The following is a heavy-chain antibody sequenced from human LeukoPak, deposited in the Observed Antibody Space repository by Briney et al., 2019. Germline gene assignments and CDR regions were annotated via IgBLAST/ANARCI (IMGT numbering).Heavy chain of an antibody. CDR1: EFTFSNYG. J-gene: IGHJ6*02. D-gene: IGHD2-2*01. CDR2: ITGSGSTT. CDR3: ARDYCSSISCMDA. V-gene: IGHV3-23*01. Sequence: GGSLRLSCAASEFTFSNYGMSWVRQAPGKGLEWVSAITGSGSTTSYADSVKGRFTISRDNSKNTLYLQMNSLRAEDTAMYYCARDYCSSISCMDAWGQGTTVTVSS.